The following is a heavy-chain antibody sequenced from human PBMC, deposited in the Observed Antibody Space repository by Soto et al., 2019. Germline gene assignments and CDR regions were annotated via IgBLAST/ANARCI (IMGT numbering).Heavy chain of an antibody. J-gene: IGHJ4*02. CDR3: ARAGYCGPGCYYYFDY. D-gene: IGHD2-21*02. V-gene: IGHV3-7*04. CDR2: IKPDGSAT. Sequence: EVQLVESGGGLVQPGGSLRLSCAVSGFTFGSYWMNWVRLIPGKGLEWVADIKPDGSATYYVDSVKGRFTISRDNAKNSLSLQMNSLRVEDTSVYYCARAGYCGPGCYYYFDYWGQGTLVTVSS. CDR1: GFTFGSYW.